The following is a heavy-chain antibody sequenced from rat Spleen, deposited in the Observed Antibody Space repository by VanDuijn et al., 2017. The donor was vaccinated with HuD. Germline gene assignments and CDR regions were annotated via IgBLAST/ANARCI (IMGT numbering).Heavy chain of an antibody. CDR1: GFSLNNYG. CDR2: IWGNGDA. D-gene: IGHD1-2*01. V-gene: IGHV2-13*01. Sequence: QVQLKESGPGLVQPSQTLSLTCTVSGFSLNNYGVIWVRQPPGKGLEWMGVIWGNGDANYNSALKSRLRISRDTSKSQVFLKMNSLQTEDTAMYFCARADTLAAMGHYWGQGVMATVSS. J-gene: IGHJ2*01. CDR3: ARADTLAAMGHY.